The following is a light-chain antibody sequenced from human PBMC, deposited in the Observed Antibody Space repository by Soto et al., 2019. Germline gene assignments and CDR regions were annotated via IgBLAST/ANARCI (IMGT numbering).Light chain of an antibody. Sequence: QAVATQEPSFSVSPGGTVTLTCGLSSGSVSTNYYPSWYQQTPGQAPRTLIYSTNTRSSGVPDRFSGSILGNRAALTITGAQADDESDYYCVLYMGGGIRVFGGGTKLTVL. J-gene: IGLJ3*02. CDR2: STN. CDR3: VLYMGGGIRV. V-gene: IGLV8-61*01. CDR1: SGSVSTNYY.